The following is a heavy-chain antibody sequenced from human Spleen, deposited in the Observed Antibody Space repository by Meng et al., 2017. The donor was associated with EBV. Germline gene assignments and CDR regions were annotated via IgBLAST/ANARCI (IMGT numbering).Heavy chain of an antibody. CDR2: IYHSGTT. V-gene: IGHV4-30-2*01. Sequence: QVQLEDAGSGLGRPSQTLSLTCTVSGDSITSGGYSWTGIRQTPGKGLEWIGNIYHSGTTYYNPSLKSRVTLSVDTSANQFSLKLTSLTAADTAVYYCARDQPGWFDPWGQGTLVTVSS. J-gene: IGHJ5*02. CDR3: ARDQPGWFDP. CDR1: GDSITSGGYS. D-gene: IGHD1-14*01.